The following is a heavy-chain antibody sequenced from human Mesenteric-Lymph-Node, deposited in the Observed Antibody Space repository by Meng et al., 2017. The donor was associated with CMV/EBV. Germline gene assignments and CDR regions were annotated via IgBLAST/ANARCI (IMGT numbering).Heavy chain of an antibody. CDR1: GYTVTNYG. J-gene: IGHJ1*01. CDR2: ISAYNGNT. Sequence: ASVKVSCKASGYTVTNYGISWVRQAPGQGLEWMGWINARGWISAYNGNTNYAQKFQGRVTMTTDTSTSTAYMELRSLRSDDTAIYYCARSPEMSSDPFQHWGQGTLVTVSS. V-gene: IGHV1-18*01. CDR3: ARSPEMSSDPFQH. D-gene: IGHD5-24*01.